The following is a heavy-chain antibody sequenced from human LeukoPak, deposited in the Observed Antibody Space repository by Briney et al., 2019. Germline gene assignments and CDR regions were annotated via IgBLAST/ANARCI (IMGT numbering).Heavy chain of an antibody. Sequence: GGSLRLSCAASGFTFSSYGMSWVRQAPGKGLEWVSATSGSGGSTYYADSVKGRFTISRDNSKNTLYLQMNSLRAEDTAVYYCAKVVYGFGWYSDYWGQGTLVTVSS. D-gene: IGHD6-19*01. CDR2: TSGSGGST. V-gene: IGHV3-23*01. CDR1: GFTFSSYG. J-gene: IGHJ4*02. CDR3: AKVVYGFGWYSDY.